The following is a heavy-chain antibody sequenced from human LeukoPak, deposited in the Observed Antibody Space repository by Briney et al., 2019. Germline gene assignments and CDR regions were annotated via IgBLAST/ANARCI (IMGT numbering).Heavy chain of an antibody. D-gene: IGHD2-2*01. CDR3: ARHRGYCSSTSCLNWFDP. Sequence: SETLSLTCTVSGGSISSSRYYWGWIRQPPGKGLEWIGSIYYSGSTYYNPSLKSRVTISVDTSKNQFSLKLSSVTAADTAVYYCARHRGYCSSTSCLNWFDPWGQGTLVTVSS. CDR2: IYYSGST. CDR1: GGSISSSRYY. V-gene: IGHV4-39*01. J-gene: IGHJ5*02.